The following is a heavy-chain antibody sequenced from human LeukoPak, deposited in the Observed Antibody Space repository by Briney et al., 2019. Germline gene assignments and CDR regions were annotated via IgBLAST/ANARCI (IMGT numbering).Heavy chain of an antibody. Sequence: ASVKVSCKASGYTFTSYGISWVRQAPGQGLEWMGWISAYNGNTNYAQKLQGRVTMTTDTSTSTAYMELRSLRSDDTAVYYCARDGSDIVVVPAAIEVGPWFDPWGQGTLVTVSS. J-gene: IGHJ5*02. D-gene: IGHD2-2*01. CDR3: ARDGSDIVVVPAAIEVGPWFDP. CDR2: ISAYNGNT. CDR1: GYTFTSYG. V-gene: IGHV1-18*01.